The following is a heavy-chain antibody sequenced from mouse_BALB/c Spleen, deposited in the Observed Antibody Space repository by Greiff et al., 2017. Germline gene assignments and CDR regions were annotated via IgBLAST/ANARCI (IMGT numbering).Heavy chain of an antibody. D-gene: IGHD4-1*02. Sequence: EVQGVESGGDLVKPGGSLKLSCAASGFTFSSYGMSWVRQTPDKRLEWVATISSGGSYTYYPDSVKGRFTISRDNAKNTLYLQMSSLKSEDTAMYYCARSSTGMFAYWGQGTLVTVSA. V-gene: IGHV5-6*01. J-gene: IGHJ3*01. CDR3: ARSSTGMFAY. CDR1: GFTFSSYG. CDR2: ISSGGSYT.